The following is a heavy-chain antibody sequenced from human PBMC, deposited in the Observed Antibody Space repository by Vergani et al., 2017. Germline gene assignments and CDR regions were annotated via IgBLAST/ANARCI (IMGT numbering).Heavy chain of an antibody. V-gene: IGHV4-61*01. D-gene: IGHD5-12*01. CDR3: ARRSQSRYETYYYYGMDV. CDR2: IYYSGST. CDR1: GGSISSGSYY. J-gene: IGHJ6*02. Sequence: QVQLQESGPGLVKPSQTLSLTCTVSGGSISSGSYYWSWIRQPPGKGLEWIGYIYYSGSTNYNPSLKSRVTISVDTSKNQFSLKLSSVTAADTAVYYCARRSQSRYETYYYYGMDVWGQGTTVTVSS.